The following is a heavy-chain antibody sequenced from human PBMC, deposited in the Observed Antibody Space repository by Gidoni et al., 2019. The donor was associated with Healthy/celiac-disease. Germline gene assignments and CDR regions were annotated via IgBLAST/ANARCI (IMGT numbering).Heavy chain of an antibody. Sequence: EVPLVESGGGLVQPGGSLRLAWSASGFTFSSYAMHWVGHAPGKGLVYVSAISSNGGSTYYADSVKGRFTISRDNSKNTLYLQMSSLRAEDTAVYYCVKVNKGGAFDYWGQGTLVTVSS. V-gene: IGHV3-64D*06. J-gene: IGHJ4*02. CDR3: VKVNKGGAFDY. CDR2: ISSNGGST. D-gene: IGHD3-16*01. CDR1: GFTFSSYA.